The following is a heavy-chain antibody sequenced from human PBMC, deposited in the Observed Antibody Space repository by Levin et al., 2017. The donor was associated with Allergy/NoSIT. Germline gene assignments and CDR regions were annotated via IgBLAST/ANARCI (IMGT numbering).Heavy chain of an antibody. J-gene: IGHJ6*04. Sequence: SETLSLTCAVYGGSFSGYYWSWIRQPPGKGLEWIGEINHSGSTNYNPSLKSRVTISVDTSKNQFSLKLSSVTAADTAVYYWARVSGVTSMDVWGKGTTVTVSS. CDR2: INHSGST. V-gene: IGHV4-34*01. D-gene: IGHD5-18*01. CDR3: ARVSGVTSMDV. CDR1: GGSFSGYY.